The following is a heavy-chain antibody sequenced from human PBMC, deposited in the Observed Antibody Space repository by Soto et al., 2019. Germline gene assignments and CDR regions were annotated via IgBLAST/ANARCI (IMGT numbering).Heavy chain of an antibody. CDR1: DFVLTAFA. CDR2: INADKGNT. J-gene: IGHJ5*02. D-gene: IGHD5-12*01. CDR3: ARGPLSGVATIWDYANWFDP. V-gene: IGHV1-3*01. Sequence: QAQLVQSGAEVKKPGASGKVSCKAFDFVLTAFARLWVGLPSGQGLDGMGWINADKGNTKYSPKFQGRVTITRDTSATTVYMELRSLRSEDTAVYYCARGPLSGVATIWDYANWFDPWGQGSLVTVST.